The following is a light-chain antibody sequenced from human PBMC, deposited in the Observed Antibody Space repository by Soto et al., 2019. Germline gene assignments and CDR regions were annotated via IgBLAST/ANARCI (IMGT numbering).Light chain of an antibody. CDR1: QTITTSQ. CDR2: GAS. J-gene: IGKJ1*01. CDR3: QQYAGSPRT. Sequence: EIVLTQSPGSLSLSPGGRATLFCRASQTITTSQLAWYQQKPGQAPRVLIFGASNRATGIPDRFSGSGSGTDFTLTISRLEPEDFAMYYCQQYAGSPRTFGQGTKVDIK. V-gene: IGKV3-20*01.